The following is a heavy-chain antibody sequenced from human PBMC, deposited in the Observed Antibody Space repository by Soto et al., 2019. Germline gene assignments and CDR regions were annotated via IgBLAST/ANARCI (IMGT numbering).Heavy chain of an antibody. CDR1: GFTFSSQN. CDR2: ISSGSNTI. J-gene: IGHJ3*02. Sequence: GGSLRLSCAASGFTFSSQNMNWVRQAPGKGLEWLSYISSGSNTIYYADSVKGRFAISRDNSKNSLFLQMNSLRDEDTAVYYCARSGGARLLLTFDIWGRGTLVTVSS. V-gene: IGHV3-48*02. CDR3: ARSGGARLLLTFDI. D-gene: IGHD3-22*01.